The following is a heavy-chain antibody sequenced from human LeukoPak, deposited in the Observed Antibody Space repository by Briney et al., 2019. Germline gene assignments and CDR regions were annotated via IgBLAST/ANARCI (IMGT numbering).Heavy chain of an antibody. D-gene: IGHD5-18*01. CDR2: INPNSGGT. CDR3: ARVRYSYGYSDY. Sequence: ASVKVSCKASGYTFTGYYMHWVRQAPGQGLEWMGWINPNSGGTNYAQKFQGRVTMTRDTSISTAYMELSRLRSDDTAVYYCARVRYSYGYSDYWGQGTLVTVSS. J-gene: IGHJ4*02. V-gene: IGHV1-2*02. CDR1: GYTFTGYY.